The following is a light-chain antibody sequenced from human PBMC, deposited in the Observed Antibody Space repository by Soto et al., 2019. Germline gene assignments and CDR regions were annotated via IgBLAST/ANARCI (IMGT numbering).Light chain of an antibody. V-gene: IGLV8-61*01. Sequence: QTVVTQAPSFSVSPGRTVTLTCGLNSGSVSTSYYPSWYQQTPGQAPRTLIYSTNTRSSGVPDRFSGSILGNKAALTITGAQADDESDYYCVLYMGSGIWVFGGGTKVTVL. CDR2: STN. CDR1: SGSVSTSYY. J-gene: IGLJ2*01. CDR3: VLYMGSGIWV.